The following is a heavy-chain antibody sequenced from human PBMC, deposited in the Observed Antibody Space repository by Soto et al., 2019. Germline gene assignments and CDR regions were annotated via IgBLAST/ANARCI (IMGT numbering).Heavy chain of an antibody. J-gene: IGHJ4*02. Sequence: QITLTESGPTPVKPTQTLTLTCNISGFAFTNSGEGVGRIRQPPGKALEWLALIYWNDNQRYRPSLKSRLAFRADTFGNRVVLPMTNMYPGDTATYYCAHRRVGYPDVDYWCQGNRVTVSS. CDR2: IYWNDNQ. CDR3: AHRRVGYPDVDY. V-gene: IGHV2-5*01. D-gene: IGHD5-12*01. CDR1: GFAFTNSGEG.